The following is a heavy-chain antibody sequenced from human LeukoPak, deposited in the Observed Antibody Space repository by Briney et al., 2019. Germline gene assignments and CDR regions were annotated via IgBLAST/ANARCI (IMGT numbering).Heavy chain of an antibody. CDR3: ARVEGQRAFDY. Sequence: SETLSLTCTVSNYSISSDYSWSWIRQPPGKGLEWIGSIYHSGSTYYNPSLKSRVIISIDTSKNHFSLKLSSVTAADTALYYCARVEGQRAFDYWGQGTLVTVSS. J-gene: IGHJ4*02. CDR2: IYHSGST. CDR1: NYSISSDYS. V-gene: IGHV4-38-2*02.